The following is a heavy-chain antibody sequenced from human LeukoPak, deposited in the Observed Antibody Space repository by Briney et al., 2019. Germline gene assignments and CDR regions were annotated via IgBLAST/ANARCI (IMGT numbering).Heavy chain of an antibody. Sequence: GGSLRLSCAASGFSFSTYTMNWFRQAPGKGLEWVSAFSGSGSATYYSGSAKGRFTISRDNSKSTLYLQMNSLRAEDTAVYFCARERQAGDYFTSDYWGQGTLVTVSS. CDR3: ARERQAGDYFTSDY. D-gene: IGHD4-17*01. CDR1: GFSFSTYT. J-gene: IGHJ4*02. V-gene: IGHV3-23*01. CDR2: FSGSGSAT.